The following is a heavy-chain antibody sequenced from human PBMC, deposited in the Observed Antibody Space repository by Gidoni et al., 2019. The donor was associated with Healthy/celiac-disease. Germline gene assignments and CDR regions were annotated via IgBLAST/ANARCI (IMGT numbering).Heavy chain of an antibody. V-gene: IGHV3-20*04. CDR1: GFNFDDYD. CDR3: ARVYSGSYLDY. CDR2: IRSNGDRT. D-gene: IGHD1-26*01. Sequence: EVQLVESGGGVVRPGGSLRLSCAASGFNFDDYDMSWVRQAPGKGLEWVSGIRSNGDRTGYADSVKGRFTISRDNAKNSVSLQMSSLRAEDTALYYCARVYSGSYLDYWGQGTLVTVSS. J-gene: IGHJ4*02.